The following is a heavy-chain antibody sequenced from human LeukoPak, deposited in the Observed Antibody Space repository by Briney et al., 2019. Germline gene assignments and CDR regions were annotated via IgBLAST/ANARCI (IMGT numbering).Heavy chain of an antibody. D-gene: IGHD3-22*01. V-gene: IGHV4-59*08. CDR1: GGSISSYY. CDR3: ARHFDYYDSHYFDY. J-gene: IGHJ4*02. CDR2: ISDIGSI. Sequence: SETLSLTCTVSGGSISSYYWSWIRQPPRKGLEWIAYISDIGSINYNPSLKSRVTISLDTSKNQFSLKLSSVTASDTAVYYCARHFDYYDSHYFDYWGQGTLVTVS.